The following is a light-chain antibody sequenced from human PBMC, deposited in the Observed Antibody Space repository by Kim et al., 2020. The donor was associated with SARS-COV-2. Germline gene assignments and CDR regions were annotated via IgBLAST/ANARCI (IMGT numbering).Light chain of an antibody. CDR1: RVIGSC. V-gene: IGKV3-15*01. Sequence: SVPAGERAPPSSRTRRVIGSCLSWYQQKAGPAPRVLVDGASTRAAGTPARCSGRWSGTEFTLTISSLPSDDFAIYYCQQYGYWRAFGQGTRLEIK. J-gene: IGKJ5*01. CDR3: QQYGYWRA. CDR2: GAS.